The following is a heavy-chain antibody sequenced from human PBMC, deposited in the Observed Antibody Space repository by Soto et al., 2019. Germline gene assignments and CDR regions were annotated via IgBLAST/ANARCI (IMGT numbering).Heavy chain of an antibody. J-gene: IGHJ4*02. CDR2: ISGSGGST. CDR1: GFTLSSYA. D-gene: IGHD3-22*01. V-gene: IGHV3-23*01. Sequence: GGSLRLSFAASGFTLSSYAMHVVRQAQGKGLEWVSAISGSGGSTYYADSVKGRFTISRDNSKNTLYLQMNSLRAEDTAVYYCAKDLNWPDGGYPFDYWGQGTLVTVSS. CDR3: AKDLNWPDGGYPFDY.